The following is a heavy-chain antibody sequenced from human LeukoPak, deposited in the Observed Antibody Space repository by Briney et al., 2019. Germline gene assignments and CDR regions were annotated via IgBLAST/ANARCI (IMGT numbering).Heavy chain of an antibody. D-gene: IGHD6-13*01. Sequence: GGSLRLSCAASGFTFSSYAMSWVRQAPGKGLEWVSAISGSGGSTYYADSVKGRFTISRDNSKNTLYLQMNSPRAEDTAVYYCAKERVAAGSRGYFDYWGQGTLVTVSS. J-gene: IGHJ4*02. CDR3: AKERVAAGSRGYFDY. CDR2: ISGSGGST. CDR1: GFTFSSYA. V-gene: IGHV3-23*01.